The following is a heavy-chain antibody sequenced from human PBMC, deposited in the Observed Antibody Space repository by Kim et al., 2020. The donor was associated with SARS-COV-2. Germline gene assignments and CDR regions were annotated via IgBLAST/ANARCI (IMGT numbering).Heavy chain of an antibody. J-gene: IGHJ5*02. CDR3: ARQGAYDAKWFDP. Sequence: NPSLRSRVAISVATSKSQFSLKLPSATAADTAVYYCARQGAYDAKWFDPWGQGTLVTVSS. D-gene: IGHD2-8*01. V-gene: IGHV4-59*08.